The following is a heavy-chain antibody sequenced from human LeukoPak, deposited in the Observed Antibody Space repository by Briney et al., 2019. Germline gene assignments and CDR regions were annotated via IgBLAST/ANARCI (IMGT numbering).Heavy chain of an antibody. CDR1: GGTFSSYA. CDR2: IIPIFGTA. V-gene: IGHV1-69*13. Sequence: SVKVSCKASGGTFSSYAISWVRQAPGQGLEWMGGIIPIFGTANCAQKFQGRVTITADESTSTAYMELSSLRSEDTAVYYCARDAVYCSGGSCYSSGWFDPWGQGTLVTVSS. D-gene: IGHD2-15*01. CDR3: ARDAVYCSGGSCYSSGWFDP. J-gene: IGHJ5*02.